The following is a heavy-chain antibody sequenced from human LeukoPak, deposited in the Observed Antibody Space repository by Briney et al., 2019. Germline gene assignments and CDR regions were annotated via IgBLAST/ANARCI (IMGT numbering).Heavy chain of an antibody. CDR2: IYPNSGGT. CDR1: GYTFTGHY. CDR3: ARVVGYGDYPFDY. V-gene: IGHV1-2*02. J-gene: IGHJ4*02. D-gene: IGHD4-17*01. Sequence: GASVKASCKASGYTFTGHYMHWVRQAPGQGLEWMGWIYPNSGGTNYAQKFQGRVTMTRDTSISTAYMGLSRLRSDDTAVYYCARVVGYGDYPFDYWGQGTLVTVSS.